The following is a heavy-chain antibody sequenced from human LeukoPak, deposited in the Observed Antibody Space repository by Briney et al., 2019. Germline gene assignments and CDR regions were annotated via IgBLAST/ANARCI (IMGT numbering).Heavy chain of an antibody. J-gene: IGHJ5*02. CDR1: GFTFSSFG. V-gene: IGHV3-21*04. Sequence: PGGSLRLSCAASGFTFSSFGMNWVRRVPGKGLEWVSSISTRSSYIYYADSMKGRFTISRDNTKNSLYLQMNSLKTEDTAVYYCTRHPGYYGDYEESVYWFDPWGQGTLVTVSS. CDR3: TRHPGYYGDYEESVYWFDP. D-gene: IGHD4-17*01. CDR2: ISTRSSYI.